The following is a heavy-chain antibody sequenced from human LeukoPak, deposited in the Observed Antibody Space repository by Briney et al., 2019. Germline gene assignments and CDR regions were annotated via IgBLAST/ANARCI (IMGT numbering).Heavy chain of an antibody. V-gene: IGHV3-23*01. CDR2: ISNNGGYT. D-gene: IGHD2-15*01. Sequence: GGSLRLSCTASGFPLSNYWMSWVRQAPGKGLEWVSAISNNGGYTYYADSVQGRFTISRDNSKSTLCLQMNSLRAEDTAVYYCAKQLGYCSDGSCYFPYWGQGTLVTVSS. J-gene: IGHJ4*02. CDR1: GFPLSNYW. CDR3: AKQLGYCSDGSCYFPY.